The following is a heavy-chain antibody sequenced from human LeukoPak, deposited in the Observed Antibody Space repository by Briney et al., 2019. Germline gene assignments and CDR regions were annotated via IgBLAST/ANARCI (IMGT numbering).Heavy chain of an antibody. CDR3: ARGLDSLLYSSGWSHFDY. CDR2: INPNNGGT. D-gene: IGHD6-19*01. CDR1: GYTFNGYY. Sequence: AAVKVSCKSSGYTFNGYYMHWVRQAPGQGLEWMGWINPNNGGTKYAQNFQGRVTMTRDTSINTAYMELSRLRSDDTAVYYCARGLDSLLYSSGWSHFDYWGQGTLVTVSS. J-gene: IGHJ4*02. V-gene: IGHV1-2*02.